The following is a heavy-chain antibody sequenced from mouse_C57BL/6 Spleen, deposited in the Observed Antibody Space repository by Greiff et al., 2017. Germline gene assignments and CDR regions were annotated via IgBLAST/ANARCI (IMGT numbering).Heavy chain of an antibody. CDR2: INPNNGGT. J-gene: IGHJ1*03. Sequence: EVQLQQSGPELVKPGASVKISCKASGYTFTDYYMNWVKQSHGKSLEWIGDINPNNGGTSYNQKFKGKATLTVDKSSSTAYMELRSLTSEDSAVYYCARGSIYDGYYGYFDVWGTGTTVTVSS. CDR3: ARGSIYDGYYGYFDV. D-gene: IGHD2-3*01. V-gene: IGHV1-26*01. CDR1: GYTFTDYY.